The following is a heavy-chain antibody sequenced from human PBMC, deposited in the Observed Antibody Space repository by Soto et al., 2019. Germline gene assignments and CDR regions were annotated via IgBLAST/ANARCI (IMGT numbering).Heavy chain of an antibody. Sequence: QVQLQESGPGLVKPSQTLSLTCTVSGGSISSGGYYWSWIRQHPGKGLEWIGYIYYSGSTYYNPSGKSRVTISVDTSKNQFARKLSSVTAADTAVYYCARSGYSYGPNPLLYWGQGTLVTVSS. CDR3: ARSGYSYGPNPLLY. CDR1: GGSISSGGYY. D-gene: IGHD5-18*01. CDR2: IYYSGST. V-gene: IGHV4-31*03. J-gene: IGHJ4*02.